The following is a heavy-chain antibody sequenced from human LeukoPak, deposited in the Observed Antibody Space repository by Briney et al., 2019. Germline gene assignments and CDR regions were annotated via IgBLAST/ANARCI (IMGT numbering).Heavy chain of an antibody. CDR3: ASLDYYDSAVGYYFDY. CDR2: IIPIFSTA. J-gene: IGHJ4*02. Sequence: SVKVSCKASGGTFSSYAISWVRQAPGQGLEWMGGIIPIFSTANYAQKFQGRVTITADGSTSTAYMELSSLRSEDTAVYYCASLDYYDSAVGYYFDYWGQGTLVTVSS. D-gene: IGHD3-22*01. CDR1: GGTFSSYA. V-gene: IGHV1-69*13.